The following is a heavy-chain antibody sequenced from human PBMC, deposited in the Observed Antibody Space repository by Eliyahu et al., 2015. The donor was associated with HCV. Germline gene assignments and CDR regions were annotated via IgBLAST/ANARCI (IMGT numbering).Heavy chain of an antibody. CDR1: GFTFSSYW. D-gene: IGHD3-3*01. V-gene: IGHV3-74*01. CDR3: ASIHRITIFGVVDNFDY. CDR2: INSDGSST. Sequence: EVQLVESGGGLVQPGGSXRLSCAASGFTFSSYWMHWVRQAPGKGVGWVSRINSDGSSTSYADSVKGRFTISRDNAKNTLYLQMNSLRAEDTAVYYCASIHRITIFGVVDNFDYWGQGTLVTVSS. J-gene: IGHJ4*02.